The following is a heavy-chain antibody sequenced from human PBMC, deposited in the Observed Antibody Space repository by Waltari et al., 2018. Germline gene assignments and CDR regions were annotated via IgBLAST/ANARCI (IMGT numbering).Heavy chain of an antibody. CDR3: ARDLGRGLFLDS. V-gene: IGHV4-4*02. J-gene: IGHJ4*02. CDR2: VHRNGRT. Sequence: QLQLQESGPGLVKPSGTLSLTCAVSGDPMSGNSGWSWVRQSPDKGLEWIGQVHRNGRTNYNPSLASRAIVSLDSSMNQFSLRILSATAADTAVYYCARDLGRGLFLDSWGQGTLVTVSP. D-gene: IGHD2-15*01. CDR1: GDPMSGNSG.